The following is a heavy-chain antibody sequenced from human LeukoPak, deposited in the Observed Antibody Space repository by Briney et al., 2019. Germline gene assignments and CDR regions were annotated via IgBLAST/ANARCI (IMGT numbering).Heavy chain of an antibody. CDR2: TSSTTSYI. J-gene: IGHJ5*02. D-gene: IGHD2-15*01. CDR1: GFTFSSYS. V-gene: IGHV3-21*01. CDR3: ARAGYCSGGSCYRELSWFDP. Sequence: GGSLRLSCAASGFTFSSYSMNWVRQAPGKGLAWVSSTSSTTSYINYADSVRGRFTISRDNAKNSLYLQMNSLRAEDTAVYYCARAGYCSGGSCYRELSWFDPWGQGTLVTVSS.